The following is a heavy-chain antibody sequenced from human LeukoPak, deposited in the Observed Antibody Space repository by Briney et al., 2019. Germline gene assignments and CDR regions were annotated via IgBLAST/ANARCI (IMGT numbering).Heavy chain of an antibody. Sequence: HPGGSLGLSCAVSGFSVTNNYMSWVRQAPGKGLEWVSVFYVGGATYYADSVKGRFTISRDNSENTLYLQMKSLRAEDTAVYYCARGDGYNFFDYWGQGTLVTVSS. CDR1: GFSVTNNY. J-gene: IGHJ4*02. CDR2: FYVGGAT. V-gene: IGHV3-53*01. D-gene: IGHD5-24*01. CDR3: ARGDGYNFFDY.